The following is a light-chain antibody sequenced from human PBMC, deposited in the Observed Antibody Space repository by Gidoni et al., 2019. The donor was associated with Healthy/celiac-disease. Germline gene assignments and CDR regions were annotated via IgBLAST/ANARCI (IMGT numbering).Light chain of an antibody. V-gene: IGKV1-39*01. J-gene: IGKJ4*01. CDR2: AAS. Sequence: DIQMTQSPSSLSASVGDRVTITCRASQSISSYLNWYQQKPGKATKLLIYAASSLQSGVPSRFSGSRSGTDFTLTISSLQPEDFATYYCQQSYRTPLTFGGGTKVEIK. CDR1: QSISSY. CDR3: QQSYRTPLT.